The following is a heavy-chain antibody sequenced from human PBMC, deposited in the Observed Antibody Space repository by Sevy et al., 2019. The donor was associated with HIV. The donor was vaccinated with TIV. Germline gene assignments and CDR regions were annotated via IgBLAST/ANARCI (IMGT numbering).Heavy chain of an antibody. J-gene: IGHJ4*02. V-gene: IGHV3-33*01. D-gene: IGHD2-8*01. CDR3: ARDPRMYGDYLLAYFDY. CDR1: GFTPSTYG. Sequence: GGSLRLSCAASGFTPSTYGMHWVRQAPGKGLGWVAVIGYDGSNIYYADSMKGRFTISRDNSKNTLFLQMDSLRAEDTAIYYCARDPRMYGDYLLAYFDYWGQGTLVTVSS. CDR2: IGYDGSNI.